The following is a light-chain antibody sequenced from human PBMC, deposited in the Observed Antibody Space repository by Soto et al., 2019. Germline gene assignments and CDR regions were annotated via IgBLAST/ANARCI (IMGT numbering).Light chain of an antibody. Sequence: DIQMTQSPSSLSASVGDRVTITCRASQSVSSYLNWYQHKPGKAPKLLIYAVSNLQSGVPSRFSGRGTGTEFTLIISSLHPEDIAIYYCQQSYSTPLTFGGGTMGDTK. CDR1: QSVSSY. CDR3: QQSYSTPLT. CDR2: AVS. J-gene: IGKJ4*01. V-gene: IGKV1-39*01.